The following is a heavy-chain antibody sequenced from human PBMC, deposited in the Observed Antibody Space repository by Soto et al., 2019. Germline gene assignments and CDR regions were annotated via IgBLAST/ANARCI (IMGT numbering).Heavy chain of an antibody. CDR2: IWYDGSNK. Sequence: GGSLRLSCAASGFTFSSYGMHWVRQAPGKGLEWVAVIWYDGSNKYYADSVKGRFTISRDNSKNTLYLQMNSLRAEDTAVYYCARDVLRFLMLRCAPDVWSQGTTVTVSS. J-gene: IGHJ6*02. D-gene: IGHD3-3*01. CDR3: ARDVLRFLMLRCAPDV. V-gene: IGHV3-33*01. CDR1: GFTFSSYG.